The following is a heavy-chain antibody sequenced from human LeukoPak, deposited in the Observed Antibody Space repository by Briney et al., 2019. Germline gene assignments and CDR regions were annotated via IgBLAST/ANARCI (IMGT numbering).Heavy chain of an antibody. D-gene: IGHD3-3*01. J-gene: IGHJ4*02. CDR1: GGAISSSNW. CDR2: IYHSGRT. CDR3: ARLQSGHFDY. V-gene: IGHV4-4*02. Sequence: PSETLSLTCAVSGGAISSSNWLSWVRQPPRKGLECNGEIYHSGRTNYTPSLKSRVTISVDKSKNQFSLKLSSVTAADTAVYYCARLQSGHFDYWGQGTLVTVSS.